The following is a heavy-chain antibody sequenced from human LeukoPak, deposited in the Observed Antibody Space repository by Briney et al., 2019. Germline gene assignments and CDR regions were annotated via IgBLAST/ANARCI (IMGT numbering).Heavy chain of an antibody. D-gene: IGHD3/OR15-3a*01. CDR3: ARGLGGWFDP. J-gene: IGHJ5*02. CDR1: GGSISSGDYY. CDR2: IYYSGST. Sequence: SETLSLTRTVSGGSISSGDYYWTWIRQPPGKGLEWIGYIYYSGSTYYNPSLKSRIITSIDTSKNQFSLQLSSVTAADTAVYYCARGLGGWFDPWGQGALVTVSS. V-gene: IGHV4-30-4*01.